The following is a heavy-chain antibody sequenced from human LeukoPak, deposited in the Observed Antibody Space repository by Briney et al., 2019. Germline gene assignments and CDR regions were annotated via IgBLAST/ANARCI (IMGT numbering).Heavy chain of an antibody. J-gene: IGHJ4*02. Sequence: GGSLRLSCAASGFTFSTYGIHWVRQAPGKGLEWVSSISSSSSYIYYADSVKGRFTISRDNAKNSLYLQMNSLRAEDTAVYYCARLHYYDSSGYNYWGQGTLVTVSS. CDR2: ISSSSSYI. CDR1: GFTFSTYG. V-gene: IGHV3-21*01. CDR3: ARLHYYDSSGYNY. D-gene: IGHD3-22*01.